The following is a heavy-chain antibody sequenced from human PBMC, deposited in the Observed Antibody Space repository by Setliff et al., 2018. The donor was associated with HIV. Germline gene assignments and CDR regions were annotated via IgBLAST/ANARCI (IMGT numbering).Heavy chain of an antibody. D-gene: IGHD3-22*01. Sequence: SETLSLTCAVYGGSFSGYYWSWIRQPPGKGLEWIGEINHSGSTNYNPSLKSRVTISVDTSKNQFSLKLNSVTAADTAVYYCARLEYYSDGNGYLQFYFDYWGQGTPVTVSS. V-gene: IGHV4-34*01. J-gene: IGHJ4*02. CDR1: GGSFSGYY. CDR2: INHSGST. CDR3: ARLEYYSDGNGYLQFYFDY.